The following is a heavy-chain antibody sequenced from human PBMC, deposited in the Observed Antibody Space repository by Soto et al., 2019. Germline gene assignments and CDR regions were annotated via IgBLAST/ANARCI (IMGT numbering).Heavy chain of an antibody. J-gene: IGHJ5*02. CDR1: GGNFTNYG. CDR2: IIPLFGTT. D-gene: IGHD6-13*01. CDR3: ARAHGTSWYNWFDP. V-gene: IGHV1-69*01. Sequence: QVQLVQSGAELKKPGSSLKVSCKASGGNFTNYGISWVRQAPGQGLEWMGGIIPLFGTTNYAHKFRGRVTVTADESTTTVYMELRSLRSEDTAIYYCARAHGTSWYNWFDPWGQGTLVTVSS.